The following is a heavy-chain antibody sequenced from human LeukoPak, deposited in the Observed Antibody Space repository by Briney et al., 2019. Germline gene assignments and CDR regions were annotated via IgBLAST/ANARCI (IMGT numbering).Heavy chain of an antibody. CDR2: ISGSGGST. CDR1: GFTFSSYA. CDR3: ARGPVAGAYYYYYYMDV. V-gene: IGHV3-23*01. D-gene: IGHD6-19*01. J-gene: IGHJ6*03. Sequence: GGSLRLSCAASGFTFSSYAMSWVRQAPGKGLEWVSAISGSGGSTYYADSVKGRFTISRDNAKNSLYLQMNSLRAEDTALYYCARGPVAGAYYYYYYMDVWGKGTTVTVSS.